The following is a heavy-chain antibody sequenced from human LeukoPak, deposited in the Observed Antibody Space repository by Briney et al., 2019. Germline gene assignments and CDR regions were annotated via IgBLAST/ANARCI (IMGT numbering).Heavy chain of an antibody. CDR2: IIPIFGTA. V-gene: IGHV1-69*05. J-gene: IGHJ3*02. D-gene: IGHD2/OR15-2a*01. Sequence: ASVKVSCKASGGTFSSYAISWVRQAPGQGLERMGRIIPIFGTANYAQKFQGRVTITTDESTSTAYMELSSLRSEDTAVYYCASGVLRTNAFDIWGQGTMVTVSS. CDR1: GGTFSSYA. CDR3: ASGVLRTNAFDI.